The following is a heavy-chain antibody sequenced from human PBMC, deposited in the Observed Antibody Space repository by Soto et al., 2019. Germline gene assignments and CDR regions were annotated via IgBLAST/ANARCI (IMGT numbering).Heavy chain of an antibody. Sequence: PSETLSLTCTVSGDSISAYSWSWVRQPPGKGLEWIGNIHYNGNTKYSPSLKSRVTMSVDTSKNHFSLKLISVTAADTAVYYCARALILTGYYIHDAFDIWGQGTMVTVSS. CDR1: GDSISAYS. D-gene: IGHD3-9*01. J-gene: IGHJ3*02. CDR2: IHYNGNT. CDR3: ARALILTGYYIHDAFDI. V-gene: IGHV4-59*01.